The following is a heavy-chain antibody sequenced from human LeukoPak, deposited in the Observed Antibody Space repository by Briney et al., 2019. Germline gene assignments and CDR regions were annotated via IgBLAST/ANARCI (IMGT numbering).Heavy chain of an antibody. CDR3: AKQSFHTEMVTSLFDY. J-gene: IGHJ4*02. D-gene: IGHD5-18*01. CDR1: GFTLSTYW. V-gene: IGHV3-23*01. CDR2: ISGSGGST. Sequence: PGGSLRLSCAASGFTLSTYWMHWVRQAPGKGLEWVSAISGSGGSTDYADSVKGRFTISRDNSKNTLYLQMNSLRAEDTAVYYCAKQSFHTEMVTSLFDYWGQGTLVTVSS.